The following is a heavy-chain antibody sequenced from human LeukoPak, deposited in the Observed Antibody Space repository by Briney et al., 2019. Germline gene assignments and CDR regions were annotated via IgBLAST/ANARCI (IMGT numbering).Heavy chain of an antibody. V-gene: IGHV4-39*01. CDR3: ASHDSGGWGGIDY. CDR1: GGSINSSSFY. J-gene: IGHJ4*02. Sequence: PSETLSLTCTVSGGSINSSSFYWAWIRQPPGKGLEWIGSIYYSGSTYYRPSLKSRLTIYVDTSKSQFFLKLSSVAATDTAVYYCASHDSGGWGGIDYWGQGALVTVS. CDR2: IYYSGST. D-gene: IGHD6-19*01.